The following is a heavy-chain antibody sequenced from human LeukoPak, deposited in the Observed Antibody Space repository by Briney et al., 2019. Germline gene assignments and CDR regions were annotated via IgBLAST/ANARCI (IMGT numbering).Heavy chain of an antibody. CDR2: INPNSGGT. D-gene: IGHD3-9*01. Sequence: ASVKVSCKASGYTFTGYYMHWVRQAPGQGLEWMGWINPNSGGTNYAQKFQGRVTMTRDTSISTAYMELSRLRSDDTAVYYCARDRGLLRYFDWSSPINYWGQGTLVTVSS. J-gene: IGHJ4*02. CDR3: ARDRGLLRYFDWSSPINY. V-gene: IGHV1-2*02. CDR1: GYTFTGYY.